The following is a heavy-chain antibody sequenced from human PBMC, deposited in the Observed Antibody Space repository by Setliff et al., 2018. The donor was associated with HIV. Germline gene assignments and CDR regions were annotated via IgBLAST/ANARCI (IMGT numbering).Heavy chain of an antibody. V-gene: IGHV1-69*13. D-gene: IGHD3-9*01. CDR3: ARGRDSLTSVTTAADS. CDR1: GDTFSKHV. J-gene: IGHJ4*02. Sequence: GASVKVSCKTSGDTFSKHVISWVRQAPGQGLEWMGGIIPFLATADYAQKFKGRVTITADESTGTAYMELTILKYEDTAVYYCARGRDSLTSVTTAADSWGQGTLVTVSA. CDR2: IIPFLATA.